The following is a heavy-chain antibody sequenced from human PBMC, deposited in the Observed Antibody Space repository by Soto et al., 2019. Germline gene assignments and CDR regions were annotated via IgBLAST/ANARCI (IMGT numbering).Heavy chain of an antibody. CDR3: ARMVRNYDFWSGPSLYGMDV. CDR1: GFSLSTSGMC. D-gene: IGHD3-3*01. V-gene: IGHV2-70*01. J-gene: IGHJ6*02. Sequence: GPTLVNPTQTLTLTCTFSGFSLSTSGMCVSWIRQPPGKALEWLALIDWDDDKYYSTSLKTRLTISKDTSKNQVVLTMTNMDPVDTATYYCARMVRNYDFWSGPSLYGMDVWGQGTTVTVSS. CDR2: IDWDDDK.